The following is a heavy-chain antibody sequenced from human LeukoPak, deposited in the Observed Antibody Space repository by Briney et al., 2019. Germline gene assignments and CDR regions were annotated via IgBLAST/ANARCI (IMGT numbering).Heavy chain of an antibody. D-gene: IGHD3-10*01. Sequence: GSLRLSCAASGFTFSSYWMSWVRQAPGKGLEWIGYIYHSGSTNYNPSLKSRVTIPVDTSKNEFSLKLTSVTAADTAVYYCAREANYYGSGSYFGGTLDYWGQGSLVTVSS. CDR2: IYHSGST. CDR3: AREANYYGSGSYFGGTLDY. V-gene: IGHV4-59*01. J-gene: IGHJ4*02. CDR1: GFTFSSYW.